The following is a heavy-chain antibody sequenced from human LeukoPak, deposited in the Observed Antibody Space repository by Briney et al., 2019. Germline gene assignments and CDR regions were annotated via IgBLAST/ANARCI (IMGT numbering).Heavy chain of an antibody. V-gene: IGHV3-30*14. CDR2: ISYDGSNK. J-gene: IGHJ4*02. Sequence: PGRSLRLSCAASGFTFSSYAMHWVRQAPGKGLEWVAVISYDGSNKYYADSVKGRFTSSRDKSKNTVYLQMNSLRAEDTAVYFCVGATGFGYWGQGTLVTVSS. D-gene: IGHD4-17*01. CDR3: VGATGFGY. CDR1: GFTFSSYA.